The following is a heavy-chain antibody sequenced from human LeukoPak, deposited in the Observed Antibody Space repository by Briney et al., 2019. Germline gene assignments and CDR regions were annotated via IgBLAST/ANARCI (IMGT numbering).Heavy chain of an antibody. V-gene: IGHV1-2*06. CDR1: GYTFTGYY. CDR3: ARWAGYYYDSSGYYLQFDY. CDR2: INPNSGGT. Sequence: ASVKVSCKASGYTFTGYYMHWVRQAPGQGLEWMGRINPNSGGTNYAQKFQGRVTMTRDTSISTAYMELSRLRSDDTAVYYCARWAGYYYDSSGYYLQFDYWGQGTLVTVSS. D-gene: IGHD3-22*01. J-gene: IGHJ4*02.